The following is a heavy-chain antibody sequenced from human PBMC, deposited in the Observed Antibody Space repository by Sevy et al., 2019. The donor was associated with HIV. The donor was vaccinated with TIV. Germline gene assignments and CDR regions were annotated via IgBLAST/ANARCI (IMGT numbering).Heavy chain of an antibody. J-gene: IGHJ4*02. V-gene: IGHV1-69*13. D-gene: IGHD3-22*01. CDR3: ALAAQVTMKVAGGFFEY. Sequence: ASVKVSCKASGGTFSRYPFSWVRQAPGQGLEWMGGIIPIFGTTNYAQKFQGRVTITADESTSTAYMELSSLRSEDTAMYYCALAAQVTMKVAGGFFEYWGKGTLVTVSS. CDR1: GGTFSRYP. CDR2: IIPIFGTT.